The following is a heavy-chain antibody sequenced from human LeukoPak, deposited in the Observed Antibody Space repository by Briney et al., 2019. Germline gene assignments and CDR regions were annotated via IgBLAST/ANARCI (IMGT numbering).Heavy chain of an antibody. D-gene: IGHD3-9*01. CDR1: GFTFSSYS. CDR2: IWDSGTPI. CDR3: ARDSWLDV. V-gene: IGHV3-48*01. J-gene: IGHJ3*01. Sequence: TGGSLRLSCAASGFTFSSYSMTWVRQAPGMGLEWISYIWDSGTPIYYADSVKGRFTIPRDNANNLVYLQMTSVRAEDTAVYYCARDSWLDVWGQGTMVTVSS.